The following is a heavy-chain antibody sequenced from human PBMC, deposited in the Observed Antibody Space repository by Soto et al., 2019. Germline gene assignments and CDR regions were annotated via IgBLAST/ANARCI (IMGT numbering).Heavy chain of an antibody. D-gene: IGHD1-7*01. CDR1: DDSIRSTNCY. V-gene: IGHV4-39*01. CDR3: ATYLRLTGTYCFNY. J-gene: IGHJ4*02. CDR2: IYYSGST. Sequence: ASETQSLTCPVSDDSIRSTNCYWGWIRQPPGKGLEWIGSIYYSGSTFYNPSLRSRVTMSVDTSKNRFSLKLSSVTAADTAVYYCATYLRLTGTYCFNYWGQGTLVTVSS.